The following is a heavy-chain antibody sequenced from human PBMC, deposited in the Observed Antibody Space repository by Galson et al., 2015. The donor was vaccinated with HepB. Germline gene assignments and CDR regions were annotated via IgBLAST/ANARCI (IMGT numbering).Heavy chain of an antibody. D-gene: IGHD3-22*01. CDR1: GFTFSSYA. CDR3: ARDSRHYYDSSGYSGWRAFDI. J-gene: IGHJ3*02. CDR2: ISYDGSNK. Sequence: SLRLSCAASGFTFSSYAMHWVRQAPGKGLEWVAVISYDGSNKYYADSVKGRFTISRDNSKNTLYLQMNSLRAEDTAVYYCARDSRHYYDSSGYSGWRAFDIWGQGTMVTVSS. V-gene: IGHV3-30-3*01.